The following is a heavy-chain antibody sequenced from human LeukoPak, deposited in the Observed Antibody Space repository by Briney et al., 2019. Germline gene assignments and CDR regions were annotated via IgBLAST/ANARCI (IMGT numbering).Heavy chain of an antibody. CDR1: GGSISSSNW. CDR3: ARAPYGDYASDGAFDI. Sequence: PSETLSLTCAVSGGSISSSNWWSWVRQPPGKGLEWIGEIYHSGSTNYNPSLKSRVTISVDKSKNQFSLKLSSVTAADTAVYYCARAPYGDYASDGAFDIWGQGTMVTVSS. V-gene: IGHV4-4*02. CDR2: IYHSGST. J-gene: IGHJ3*02. D-gene: IGHD4-17*01.